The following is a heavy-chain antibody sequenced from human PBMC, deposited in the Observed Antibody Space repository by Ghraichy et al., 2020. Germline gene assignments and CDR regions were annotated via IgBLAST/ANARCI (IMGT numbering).Heavy chain of an antibody. J-gene: IGHJ6*02. CDR1: GFTFSSYE. CDR2: ISSSGSTV. V-gene: IGHV3-48*03. D-gene: IGHD2-15*01. CDR3: AREGFYSVDG. Sequence: GGSLRLSCAVSGFTFSSYEMFWVRQAPGKGLEWVSYISSSGSTVSYADSVKGRFTISRDNARNSLSLLMNSLRVEDTALYYCAREGFYSVDGWGQGTTVNVSS.